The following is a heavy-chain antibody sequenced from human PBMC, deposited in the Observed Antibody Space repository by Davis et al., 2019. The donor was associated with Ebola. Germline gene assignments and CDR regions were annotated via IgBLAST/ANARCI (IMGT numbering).Heavy chain of an antibody. CDR2: IRSKANSYAT. J-gene: IGHJ4*02. D-gene: IGHD3-3*01. CDR3: TGSGGDDY. CDR1: GFTSSASA. V-gene: IGHV3-73*01. Sequence: AGSLRLSCAASGFTSSASAMPWVRQAPGKGLEWVGRIRSKANSYATAYAASVKGRFTISRDDSKNTAYLQMNSLKTEDTAVYYCTGSGGDDYWGQGTLVTVSS.